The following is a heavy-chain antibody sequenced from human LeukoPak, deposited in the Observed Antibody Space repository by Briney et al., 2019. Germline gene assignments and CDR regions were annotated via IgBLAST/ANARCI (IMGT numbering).Heavy chain of an antibody. J-gene: IGHJ4*02. CDR2: ISVYNGNT. V-gene: IGHV1-18*01. CDR1: GYTFTTYG. CDR3: ARGPHYYGSGSYYPFDY. D-gene: IGHD3-10*01. Sequence: ASVKVSCKASGYTFTTYGISWVRQAPGQGLEWMGWISVYNGNTNYAQKFQGRVTMTTDTSTNTTYMKMRSLISDDTAVYYCARGPHYYGSGSYYPFDYWGQGTLVTVSS.